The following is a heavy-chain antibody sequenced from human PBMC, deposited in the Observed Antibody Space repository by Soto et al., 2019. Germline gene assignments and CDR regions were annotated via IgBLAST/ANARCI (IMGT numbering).Heavy chain of an antibody. V-gene: IGHV1-8*01. CDR2: MNPNSGNT. CDR3: ARAHYTNLYSCGYYGMDV. Sequence: QVQLVQSGAEVKKPGASVKVSCKASGYTFTSYDINWVRQATGQGLEWMGWMNPNSGNTGYAQKFQGRVTMTRNTSISTAYMELSSLRSEDTAVYYCARAHYTNLYSCGYYGMDVWGQGTTVTVSS. D-gene: IGHD5-18*01. J-gene: IGHJ6*02. CDR1: GYTFTSYD.